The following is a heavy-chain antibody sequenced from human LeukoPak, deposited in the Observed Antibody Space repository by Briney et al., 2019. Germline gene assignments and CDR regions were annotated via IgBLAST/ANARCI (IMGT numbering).Heavy chain of an antibody. CDR1: GFTFSSYS. V-gene: IGHV3-21*01. J-gene: IGHJ3*02. CDR2: ISSSSSKK. CDR3: ARDFPRVNDAFDI. Sequence: GGSLRLSCAASGFTFSSYSMNWVRQAPGKGLEWVASISSSSSKKYYADSMKGGFTISRDNAKISLYLQMNSLRAEDTAVYYCARDFPRVNDAFDIWGRGTTVTVSS.